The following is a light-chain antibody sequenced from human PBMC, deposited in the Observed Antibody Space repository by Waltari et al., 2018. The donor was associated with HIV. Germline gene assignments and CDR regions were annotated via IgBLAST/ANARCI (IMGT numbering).Light chain of an antibody. CDR1: QGIRIY. J-gene: IGKJ3*01. CDR2: GAS. Sequence: DIQLTQSPSFLSASVGDRVTITCRARQGIRIYLAWYQQKAGKAPKLLIYGASTLQSGVPSRFSGSGSGTEFTLTISSLQPEDFATYYCQQLNTYPGFTFGPGTKVDIK. V-gene: IGKV1-9*01. CDR3: QQLNTYPGFT.